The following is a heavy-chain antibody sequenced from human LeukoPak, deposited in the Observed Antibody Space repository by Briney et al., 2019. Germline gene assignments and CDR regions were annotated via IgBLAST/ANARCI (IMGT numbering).Heavy chain of an antibody. CDR1: GYTFTSYG. D-gene: IGHD2-8*01. V-gene: IGHV1-18*01. Sequence: GASVKVSCKASGYTFTSYGISWVRQAPGQGLEWMGWISAYNGNTNYVQKLQGRVTMTTDTSTSTAYMELRSLRSDDTAVYYCARDRPWGMALDAFDIWGQGTMVTVSS. CDR3: ARDRPWGMALDAFDI. CDR2: ISAYNGNT. J-gene: IGHJ3*02.